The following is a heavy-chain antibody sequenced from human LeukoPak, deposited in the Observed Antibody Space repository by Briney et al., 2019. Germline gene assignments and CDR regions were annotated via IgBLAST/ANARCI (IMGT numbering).Heavy chain of an antibody. V-gene: IGHV3-7*01. CDR3: ARVPGSGSYYYMDV. Sequence: GGSLRLSCAASGFTFSDYYMSWIRQAPGKGLEWVANIKQDGSEKYYVDSVKGRFTISRDNAKNSLYLQMNSLRAEDTAVYYCARVPGSGSYYYMDVWGKGTTVTISS. J-gene: IGHJ6*03. CDR1: GFTFSDYY. D-gene: IGHD3-10*01. CDR2: IKQDGSEK.